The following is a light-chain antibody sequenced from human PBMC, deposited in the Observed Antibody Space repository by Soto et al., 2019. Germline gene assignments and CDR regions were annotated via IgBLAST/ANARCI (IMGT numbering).Light chain of an antibody. Sequence: QSALTQPASVSGSPGQSITISCTGTSSDLGSYNLVSWYQQHPGKAPKLMIYEGSKWPSGVSNRFSGSKSGTTASLTISGLQAEDEADYYCCSYATSGAFVFGTGTKLTVL. J-gene: IGLJ1*01. V-gene: IGLV2-23*01. CDR1: SSDLGSYNL. CDR2: EGS. CDR3: CSYATSGAFV.